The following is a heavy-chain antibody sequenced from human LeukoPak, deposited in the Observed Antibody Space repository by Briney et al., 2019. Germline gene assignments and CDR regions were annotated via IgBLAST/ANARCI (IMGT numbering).Heavy chain of an antibody. D-gene: IGHD6-13*01. V-gene: IGHV1-69*13. Sequence: ASVKVSCKASGGTFSSYAISWVRQAPGQGLEWMGGIIPIFGTANYAQKFQGRVTITADESTSTAYMELSSLRSEDTAVYYCARVYKQQLFHDAFDIWGQGTMVTVSS. CDR2: IIPIFGTA. CDR1: GGTFSSYA. J-gene: IGHJ3*02. CDR3: ARVYKQQLFHDAFDI.